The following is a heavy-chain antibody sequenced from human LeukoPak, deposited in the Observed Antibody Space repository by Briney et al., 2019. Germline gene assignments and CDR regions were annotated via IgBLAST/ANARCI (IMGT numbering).Heavy chain of an antibody. CDR1: GFTFSSYG. CDR2: INSDGSST. J-gene: IGHJ4*02. V-gene: IGHV3-74*01. D-gene: IGHD1-26*01. CDR3: ARARLYSGSPDFDY. Sequence: GGSLRLSCAASGFTFSSYGMHWVRQAPGKGLVWVSRINSDGSSTSYADSVKGRFTISRDNAKNTLYLQMNSLRAEDTAVYYCARARLYSGSPDFDYWGQGTLVTVSS.